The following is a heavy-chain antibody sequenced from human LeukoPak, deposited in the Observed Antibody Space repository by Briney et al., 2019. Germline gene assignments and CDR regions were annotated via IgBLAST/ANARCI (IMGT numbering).Heavy chain of an antibody. CDR3: ARAPYYYGSGSYCP. V-gene: IGHV4-34*01. J-gene: IGHJ5*02. CDR1: GGSFSGYY. CDR2: INHSGST. D-gene: IGHD3-10*01. Sequence: SETLSLTCAVYGGSFSGYYWSWIRQPPGKGLEWIGEINHSGSTNYNPSLKSRVTISVDTSKNQFSLKLSSVTAADTAVYYCARAPYYYGSGSYCPWGQGTLVTVSS.